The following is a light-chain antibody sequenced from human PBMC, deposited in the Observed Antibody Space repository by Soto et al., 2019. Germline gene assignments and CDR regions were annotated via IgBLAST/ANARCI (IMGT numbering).Light chain of an antibody. CDR2: DVS. J-gene: IGLJ1*01. CDR1: SRDVGGYNY. V-gene: IGLV2-14*03. Sequence: QSASVSGSPGQSITISCTGTSRDVGGYNYVSWYQHHPGKAPKLMIYDVSNRPSGVSNRFSGSKSGNTASLTISGLQPEDEADYYCCSYTTSNTRQIVFGTGTKLTVL. CDR3: CSYTTSNTRQIV.